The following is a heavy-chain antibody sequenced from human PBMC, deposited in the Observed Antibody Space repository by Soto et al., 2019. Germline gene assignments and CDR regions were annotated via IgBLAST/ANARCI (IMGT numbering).Heavy chain of an antibody. CDR3: APYDILTGYYSN. CDR2: ISGSGGST. CDR1: GFTFSSYA. D-gene: IGHD3-9*01. J-gene: IGHJ4*02. V-gene: IGHV3-23*01. Sequence: GSLRLSCAASGFTFSSYAMSWVRQAPGKGLEWVSAISGSGGSTYYADSVKGRFTISRDNSKNTLYLQMNSLRAEDTAVYYCAPYDILTGYYSNWGQGTLVTVSS.